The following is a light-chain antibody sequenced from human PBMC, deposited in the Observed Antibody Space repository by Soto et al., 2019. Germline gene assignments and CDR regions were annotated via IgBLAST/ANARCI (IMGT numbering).Light chain of an antibody. V-gene: IGKV1-12*01. Sequence: DIQMTQSPSSVSASVGDTVTITCRASQDISSLVSWYQQKPGKAPKLLISAASSLQSGVPTWFSGSGSGTDFTLIISGLQPEDFATYFCQQGDSFPFTFGGGTKVDI. CDR1: QDISSL. CDR2: AAS. CDR3: QQGDSFPFT. J-gene: IGKJ4*01.